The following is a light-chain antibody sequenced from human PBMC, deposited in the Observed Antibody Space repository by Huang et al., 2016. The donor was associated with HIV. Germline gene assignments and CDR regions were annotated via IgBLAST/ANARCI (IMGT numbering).Light chain of an antibody. V-gene: IGKV3-11*01. CDR1: QSVSSA. J-gene: IGKJ1*01. CDR2: DTS. CDR3: QQRSNWPPWT. Sequence: EIVLTQSPATLYLSPGKRATLSCRASQSVSSALAWYQQNPGQSPRLLIYDTSSRATGPPARCSGSGSGTDFTLTISSLEPEDFAVYYCQQRSNWPPWTFGQGTKVEIK.